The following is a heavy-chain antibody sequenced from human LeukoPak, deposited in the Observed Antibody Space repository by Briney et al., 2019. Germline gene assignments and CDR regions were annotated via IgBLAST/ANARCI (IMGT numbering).Heavy chain of an antibody. D-gene: IGHD3-3*02. CDR3: ARYTQHYGFDI. Sequence: ASVKVSCKASGYTFTGYYMHWVRQATGRGLEWLGWMNPRDNTGYAQKFQGRVTLPRDKSINTAYMELSSLRSEDTAVYYCARYTQHYGFDIWGQGTMVTVSA. CDR1: GYTFTGYY. CDR2: MNPRDNT. V-gene: IGHV1-8*02. J-gene: IGHJ3*02.